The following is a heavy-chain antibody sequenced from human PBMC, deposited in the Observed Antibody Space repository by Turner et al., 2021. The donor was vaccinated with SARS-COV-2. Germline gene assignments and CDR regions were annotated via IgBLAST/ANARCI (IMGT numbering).Heavy chain of an antibody. D-gene: IGHD3-10*01. J-gene: IGHJ4*02. Sequence: EVHLVQLGGCLVQPGGSVRPLCAASGFTVSSNYMSWVRQAPGKGLEWVSVIYSGGSTFYADSVKGRFTISRDNSKNTLYLQMNSLRAEDTAVYYCAREVSGSSNTGVYFDYWGQGTLVTVSS. V-gene: IGHV3-66*01. CDR3: AREVSGSSNTGVYFDY. CDR1: GFTVSSNY. CDR2: IYSGGST.